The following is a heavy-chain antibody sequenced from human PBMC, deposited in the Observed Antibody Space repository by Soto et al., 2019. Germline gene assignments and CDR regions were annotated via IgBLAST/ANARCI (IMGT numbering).Heavy chain of an antibody. CDR2: IYYSGST. Sequence: QMQLQESGPGLVKPSETLSLTCTVSGGSISRNSYYWGWIRQPPGKGLEWIGSIYYSGSTYYNPSLKSRVTISVDTSKTPFSLKLSSVTAADTAVYYCARHDWNGVDYWGQGTLVTVSS. D-gene: IGHD1-1*01. CDR1: GGSISRNSYY. J-gene: IGHJ4*02. V-gene: IGHV4-39*01. CDR3: ARHDWNGVDY.